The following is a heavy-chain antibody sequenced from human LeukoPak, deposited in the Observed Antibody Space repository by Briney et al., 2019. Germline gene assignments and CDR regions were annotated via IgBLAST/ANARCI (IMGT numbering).Heavy chain of an antibody. CDR2: INTNTGNP. J-gene: IGHJ3*02. D-gene: IGHD3-10*01. Sequence: ASVKVSCKASGYTLISYYLHWVRQAPGQGLEWMGWINTNTGNPTYAQGFTGRFVFSLDTSVSTAYLQISSLKAEDTAVYYCARAFLLWFGESMDAFDIWGQGTMVTVSS. CDR3: ARAFLLWFGESMDAFDI. V-gene: IGHV7-4-1*02. CDR1: GYTLISYY.